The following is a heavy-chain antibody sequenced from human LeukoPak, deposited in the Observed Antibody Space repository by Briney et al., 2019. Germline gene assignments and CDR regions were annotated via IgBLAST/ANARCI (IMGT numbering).Heavy chain of an antibody. Sequence: GGSLRLSCAASGFAFSTYSMHWVRQAPGKGLESVSAISSNGGSTYYANSVKGRFIISRDNSKNTLYLQMGSLRAEDMAVYYCAREYYGGYIDYWGQGTLVTVSS. D-gene: IGHD2-21*01. V-gene: IGHV3-64*01. J-gene: IGHJ4*02. CDR3: AREYYGGYIDY. CDR1: GFAFSTYS. CDR2: ISSNGGST.